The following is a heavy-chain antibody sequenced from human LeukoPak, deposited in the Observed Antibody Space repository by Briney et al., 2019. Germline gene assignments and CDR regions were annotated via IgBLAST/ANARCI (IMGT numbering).Heavy chain of an antibody. CDR1: GGTFSSYA. CDR3: AREQTYYYDSSGLGRSWFDP. J-gene: IGHJ5*02. V-gene: IGHV1-69*13. Sequence: ASVKVSCKASGGTFSSYAISWVRQAPGQGLEWMGGIIPIFGTANYAQKFQGRVTITADESTSTAYMELSSLRSEDTAVYYCAREQTYYYDSSGLGRSWFDPWGQGTLVTVSS. CDR2: IIPIFGTA. D-gene: IGHD3-22*01.